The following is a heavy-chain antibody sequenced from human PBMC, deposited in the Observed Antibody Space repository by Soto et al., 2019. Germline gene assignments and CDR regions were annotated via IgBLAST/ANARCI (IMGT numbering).Heavy chain of an antibody. D-gene: IGHD3-22*01. J-gene: IGHJ4*02. CDR1: GYTFTSYG. V-gene: IGHV1-18*01. CDR2: ISAYNGNT. Sequence: GASVKVSCKASGYTFTSYGISWVRQAPGQGLEWMGWISAYNGNTNYAQKLQGRVTMTTDTSTSTAYMELRSLRSDDTAVYYCARDTYYDSSGYYNPVYFDYWGQGTLVTVSS. CDR3: ARDTYYDSSGYYNPVYFDY.